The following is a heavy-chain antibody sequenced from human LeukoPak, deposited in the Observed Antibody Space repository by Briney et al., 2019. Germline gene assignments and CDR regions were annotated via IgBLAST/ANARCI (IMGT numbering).Heavy chain of an antibody. J-gene: IGHJ4*02. CDR3: ARDQNSGSYHNWGY. Sequence: ASVKVSCKASGYTFTGYYMHWVRQAPGQGLEWMGWINPNSGGTNYAQKFQGRVTITADESTSTAYMELSSLRSEDTAVYYCARDQNSGSYHNWGYWGQGTLVTVSS. D-gene: IGHD1-26*01. CDR2: INPNSGGT. V-gene: IGHV1-2*02. CDR1: GYTFTGYY.